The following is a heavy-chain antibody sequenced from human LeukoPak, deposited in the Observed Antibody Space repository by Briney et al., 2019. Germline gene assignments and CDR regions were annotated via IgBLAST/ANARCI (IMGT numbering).Heavy chain of an antibody. V-gene: IGHV3-13*01. CDR1: GFTFSSYD. CDR3: ARAALVANDPSGRGAFDI. D-gene: IGHD1-1*01. Sequence: GGSLRLSCAASGFTFSSYDMHWVRQATGKGLEWVSAIGTAGDTYYPGSVKGRFTISRENAKNSLYLQMNSLRAGDTAVYYCARAALVANDPSGRGAFDIWGQGTMVTVSS. CDR2: IGTAGDT. J-gene: IGHJ3*02.